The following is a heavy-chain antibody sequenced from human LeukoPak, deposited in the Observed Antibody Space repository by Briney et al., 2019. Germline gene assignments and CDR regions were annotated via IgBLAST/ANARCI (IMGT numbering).Heavy chain of an antibody. Sequence: GGSLRLSCAASGFTFSSYGMSWVRQAPGKGLEWVSVIYSGGSTYYADSGKGRFTISRDNSKNTLYLQMNSLRAEDTAVYYCAREREDIVVVPAATTAYYYYYYMDVWGKGTTVTISS. CDR1: GFTFSSYG. CDR2: IYSGGST. V-gene: IGHV3-53*01. D-gene: IGHD2-2*01. CDR3: AREREDIVVVPAATTAYYYYYYMDV. J-gene: IGHJ6*03.